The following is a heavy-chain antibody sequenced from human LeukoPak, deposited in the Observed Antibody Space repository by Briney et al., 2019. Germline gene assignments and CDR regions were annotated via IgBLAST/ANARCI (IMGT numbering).Heavy chain of an antibody. J-gene: IGHJ4*02. D-gene: IGHD3-3*01. CDR1: GGSISGYY. CDR2: VYTSGSS. V-gene: IGHV4-4*07. Sequence: SETLSLTCTVSGGSISGYYWNWIRQPAGKGLELIGRVYTSGSSTYNPSLKSRVTISLDKSKNQFSLKLSSVTAADTAVYYCARADFWSGYYNYWGQGTLVTVSS. CDR3: ARADFWSGYYNY.